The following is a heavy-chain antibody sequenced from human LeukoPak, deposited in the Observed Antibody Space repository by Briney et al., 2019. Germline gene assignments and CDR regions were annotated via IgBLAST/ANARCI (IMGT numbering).Heavy chain of an antibody. D-gene: IGHD3-22*01. V-gene: IGHV1-18*01. J-gene: IGHJ3*02. CDR3: ARDRDMIVVVITSGAFDI. CDR1: GYTFTSYG. CDR2: ISAYNGNT. Sequence: ASVKVSCKASGYTFTSYGISWVRQAPGQGLEWMGWISAYNGNTNYAQKLQGRVTMTTDTSTSTAYMELRSLRSDDTAVYYCARDRDMIVVVITSGAFDIWGQGTMVTVSS.